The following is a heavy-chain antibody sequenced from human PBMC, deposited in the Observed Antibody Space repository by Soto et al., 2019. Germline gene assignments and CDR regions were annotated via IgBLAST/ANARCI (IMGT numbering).Heavy chain of an antibody. CDR2: IYYSGST. CDR1: GGSISSSSYY. Sequence: LSLTCTVSGGSISSSSYYWGWIRQPPGKGLEWIGSIYYSGSTYYNPSLKSRVTISVDTSKNQFSLKLSSVTAADTAVYYCARQATPTSRYYYYYYMDVWGKGTTVTVSS. V-gene: IGHV4-39*01. D-gene: IGHD3-16*01. J-gene: IGHJ6*03. CDR3: ARQATPTSRYYYYYYMDV.